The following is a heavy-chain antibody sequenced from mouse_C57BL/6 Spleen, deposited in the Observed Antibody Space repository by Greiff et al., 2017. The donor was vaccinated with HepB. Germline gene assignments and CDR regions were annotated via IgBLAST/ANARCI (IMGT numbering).Heavy chain of an antibody. J-gene: IGHJ4*01. V-gene: IGHV1-76*01. CDR1: GYTFTDYY. Sequence: VHVKQSGAELVRPGASVKLSCKASGYTFTDYYINWVKQRPGQGLEWIARIYPGSGNTYYNEKFKGKATLTAEKSSSTAYMQLSSLTSEDSAVYFCARNYGSSPYYAMDYWGQGTSVTVSS. CDR3: ARNYGSSPYYAMDY. D-gene: IGHD1-1*01. CDR2: IYPGSGNT.